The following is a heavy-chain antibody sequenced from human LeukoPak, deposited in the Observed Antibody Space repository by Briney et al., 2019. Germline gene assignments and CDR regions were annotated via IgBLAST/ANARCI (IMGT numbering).Heavy chain of an antibody. Sequence: GGSLRLSCAASGFTFSSYPMHWVRQAPGKGLEWVAVISYDGSEKHYADPVKGRFTISRDNSKNTLYLQMNSLRAEDTAVYYCSREGSSGYYPYWGQGILVTVSS. V-gene: IGHV3-30-3*01. J-gene: IGHJ4*02. CDR2: ISYDGSEK. CDR1: GFTFSSYP. CDR3: SREGSSGYYPY. D-gene: IGHD3-22*01.